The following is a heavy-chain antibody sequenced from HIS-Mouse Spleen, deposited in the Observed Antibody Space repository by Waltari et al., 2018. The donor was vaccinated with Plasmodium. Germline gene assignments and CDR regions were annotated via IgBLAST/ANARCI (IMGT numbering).Heavy chain of an antibody. Sequence: EVQLVESGGGLVQPRGSLGLSCAASGFTFRSYWMSWVRQAAGKGLEWVANIKQDGSEKYYVDSVKGRFTISRDNAKNSLYLQMNSLSAEDTAVYYCASSWYWYFDLWGRGTLVTVSS. V-gene: IGHV3-7*01. CDR1: GFTFRSYW. J-gene: IGHJ2*01. D-gene: IGHD6-13*01. CDR3: ASSWYWYFDL. CDR2: IKQDGSEK.